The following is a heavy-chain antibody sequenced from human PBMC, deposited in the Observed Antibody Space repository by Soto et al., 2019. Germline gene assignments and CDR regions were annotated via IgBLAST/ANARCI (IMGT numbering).Heavy chain of an antibody. CDR1: GGTFSSYA. CDR2: IIPIFGTA. D-gene: IGHD2-2*01. J-gene: IGHJ4*02. CDR3: AMQAHCSSTSCYDY. Sequence: ASVKVSCKASGGTFSSYAISWVRQAPGQGLEWMGGIIPIFGTANYAQKFQGRVTITADESTSTAYMELSSLRSEDTAVYYCAMQAHCSSTSCYDYWGQGTLVTVSS. V-gene: IGHV1-69*13.